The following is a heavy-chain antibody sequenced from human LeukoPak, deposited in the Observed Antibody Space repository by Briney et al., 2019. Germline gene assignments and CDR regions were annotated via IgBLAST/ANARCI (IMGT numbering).Heavy chain of an antibody. Sequence: ASVKVSCKASGYTFTGYYMHWVRQAPGQGLEWMGWISAYNGNTNYAQKLQGRVTMTTDTSTSTAYMELRSLRSDDTAVYYCARGILESNWLDPWGQGTLVTVSS. D-gene: IGHD3-3*01. V-gene: IGHV1-18*04. CDR1: GYTFTGYY. CDR2: ISAYNGNT. J-gene: IGHJ5*02. CDR3: ARGILESNWLDP.